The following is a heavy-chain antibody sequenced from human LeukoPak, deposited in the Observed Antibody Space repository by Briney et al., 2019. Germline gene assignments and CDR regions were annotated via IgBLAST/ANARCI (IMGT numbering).Heavy chain of an antibody. D-gene: IGHD2-21*01. J-gene: IGHJ3*02. V-gene: IGHV3-7*01. CDR2: IKFDGSGK. Sequence: GGSLRLSCAASGFTFGNYWMSWVRQAPGKGLEWVANIKFDGSGKFYVDSVKGRFTISRDNAKNSLYLQMNSLRAEDTSVYFCARLSYWVFEIWGQRTMVTVSS. CDR1: GFTFGNYW. CDR3: ARLSYWVFEI.